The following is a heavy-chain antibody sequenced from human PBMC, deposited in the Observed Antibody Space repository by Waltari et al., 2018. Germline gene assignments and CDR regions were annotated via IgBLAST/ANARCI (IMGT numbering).Heavy chain of an antibody. CDR1: GGSISSSISY. D-gene: IGHD3-3*01. CDR2: TYYSGRT. Sequence: QLQLQESAPGLVKPSETLSLTCPVPGGSISSSISYWGWIRQPPGKGLEWIGSTYYSGRTYYNPSLKSRVTISVDTSKNQFSLKLSSVTAADTAVYYCARHGITFFGVVNPFDYWSQGTLVTVSS. J-gene: IGHJ4*02. V-gene: IGHV4-39*01. CDR3: ARHGITFFGVVNPFDY.